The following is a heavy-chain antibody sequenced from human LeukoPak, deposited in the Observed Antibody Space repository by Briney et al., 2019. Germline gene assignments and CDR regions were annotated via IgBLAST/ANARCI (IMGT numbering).Heavy chain of an antibody. CDR3: ARSPIGLGFFDY. CDR1: GYTFTGYF. V-gene: IGHV1-2*02. CDR2: ITPNSDGT. Sequence: ASVKVSCKPSGYTFTGYFIHWVRQAPGQGLEWMGWITPNSDGTDYAQKFQGRVTMTRDTSITTAYMELSSLRSDDTAVYYCARSPIGLGFFDYWGQGTLVTVSS. J-gene: IGHJ4*02. D-gene: IGHD7-27*01.